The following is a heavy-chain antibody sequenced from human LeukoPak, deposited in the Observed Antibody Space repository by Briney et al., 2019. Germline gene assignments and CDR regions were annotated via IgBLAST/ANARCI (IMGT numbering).Heavy chain of an antibody. CDR2: IYNSGST. V-gene: IGHV4-59*01. CDR3: ARGVVAAAGRTFDF. Sequence: SETLSLTCTVSGDSFSYFYWSWIRQPPGKGLEWIGYIYNSGSTNYNPSLKSRVTISLDTSKNQFSLKLSSVTAADTAVYYCARGVVAAAGRTFDFWGQGTVVTVSS. CDR1: GDSFSYFY. J-gene: IGHJ4*02. D-gene: IGHD6-13*01.